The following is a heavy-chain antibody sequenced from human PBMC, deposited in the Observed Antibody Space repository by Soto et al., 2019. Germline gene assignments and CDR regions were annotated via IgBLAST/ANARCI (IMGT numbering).Heavy chain of an antibody. CDR3: AAPDDSGKYYYYYYGMDG. Sequence: GASVKVSCKASGFTFTSSAVQWVRQARGQRLEWIGWIVVGSGNTNYAQKFQERVTITRDMSTSTAYMELSSLRSEDTAVYYCAAPDDSGKYYYYYYGMDGWGQGTTDTVSS. CDR2: IVVGSGNT. D-gene: IGHD6-25*01. V-gene: IGHV1-58*01. J-gene: IGHJ6*02. CDR1: GFTFTSSA.